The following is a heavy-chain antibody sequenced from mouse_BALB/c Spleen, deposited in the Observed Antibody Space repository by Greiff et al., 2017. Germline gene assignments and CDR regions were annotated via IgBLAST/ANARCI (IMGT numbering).Heavy chain of an antibody. Sequence: EVKLQESGPGLVKPSQSLSLTCSVTGYSITSGYYWNWIRQFPGNKLEWMGYISYDGSNNYNPSLKNRSSITRDTSKNQFFLKLNSVTTEDTATYYCARGGGYYGSSYEYAMDYWGQGTSVTVSS. D-gene: IGHD1-1*01. CDR1: GYSITSGYY. V-gene: IGHV3-6*02. CDR2: ISYDGSN. CDR3: ARGGGYYGSSYEYAMDY. J-gene: IGHJ4*01.